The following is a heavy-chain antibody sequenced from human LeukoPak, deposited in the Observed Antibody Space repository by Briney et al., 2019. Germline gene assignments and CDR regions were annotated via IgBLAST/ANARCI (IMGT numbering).Heavy chain of an antibody. CDR2: VDKSGGST. V-gene: IGHV3-23*01. CDR1: GFTFSTYA. J-gene: IGHJ5*02. Sequence: PGGSLRLSCSASGFTFSTYAMTWVRQAPGKGLEWVSYVDKSGGSTYYADSVKGRFTISRDNSKNTLYLQMNSLRAEDTAVYYCATDVLSWGQGTLVTVSS. CDR3: ATDVLS.